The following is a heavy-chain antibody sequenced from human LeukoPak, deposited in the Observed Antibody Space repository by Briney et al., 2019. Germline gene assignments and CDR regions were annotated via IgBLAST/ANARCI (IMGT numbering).Heavy chain of an antibody. J-gene: IGHJ4*02. V-gene: IGHV3-48*01. Sequence: GGSLRLSCAASGFPFSSYNMNWVPQAPGKGLEWVSYISSSSSTTYYADSVKGRFTISRENAKNSLYLQMNSLRAEDTAVYYCARDIEWEPRAFDYWGQGTLVTVSS. CDR3: ARDIEWEPRAFDY. CDR1: GFPFSSYN. CDR2: ISSSSSTT. D-gene: IGHD1-26*01.